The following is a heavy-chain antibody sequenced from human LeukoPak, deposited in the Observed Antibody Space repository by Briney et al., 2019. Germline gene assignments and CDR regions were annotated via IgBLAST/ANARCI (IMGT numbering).Heavy chain of an antibody. Sequence: GGSLRLSCAASGFTVSTTYMSWVRQAPGKGLDWVSVIYSGGSTSSADSVKGRFTISRDNSKNTLHLQMNSLRAKDTAVYYCASTSVTTGPYYYYYGMDVWGQGTTVTVSS. CDR3: ASTSVTTGPYYYYYGMDV. J-gene: IGHJ6*02. CDR1: GFTVSTTY. D-gene: IGHD4-17*01. CDR2: IYSGGST. V-gene: IGHV3-66*01.